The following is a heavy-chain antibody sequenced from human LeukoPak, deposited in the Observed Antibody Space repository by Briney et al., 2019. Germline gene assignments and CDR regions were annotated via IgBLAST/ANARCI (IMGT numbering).Heavy chain of an antibody. J-gene: IGHJ4*02. D-gene: IGHD2-15*01. CDR1: GFTVSSNY. Sequence: GGSLRLSCAASGFTVSSNYMSWVRQAPGKGLEWVSVIYSGGSTYYADSVKGRFTISIDNSKNQMYVQMNSLRAEDTAVYYCAKGPYCTGGSCYSRWLDYWGQGTLVSVS. CDR2: IYSGGST. V-gene: IGHV3-53*01. CDR3: AKGPYCTGGSCYSRWLDY.